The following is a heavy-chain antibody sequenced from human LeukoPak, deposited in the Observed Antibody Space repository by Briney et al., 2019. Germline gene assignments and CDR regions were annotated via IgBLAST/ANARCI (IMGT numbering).Heavy chain of an antibody. V-gene: IGHV1-69*01. CDR2: IIPMFGTA. D-gene: IGHD2-2*01. CDR1: GGTFSSYA. J-gene: IGHJ4*02. CDR3: ARGRCSSSSCYSDY. Sequence: SVKVSCKASGGTFSSYAISWVRQAPGQGLEWMGGIIPMFGTAKYAQKFQGRVTITADESTSTAYMELSSLRSEDTAVYYCARGRCSSSSCYSDYWGQGTLVTVSS.